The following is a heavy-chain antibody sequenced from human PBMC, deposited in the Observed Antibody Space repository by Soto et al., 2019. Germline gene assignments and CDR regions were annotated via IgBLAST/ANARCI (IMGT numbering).Heavy chain of an antibody. J-gene: IGHJ6*02. CDR3: ARDVPPGITIFGVVPRRAYYYYGMDV. CDR2: IIPIFGTA. V-gene: IGHV1-69*13. D-gene: IGHD3-3*01. Sequence: SVKVSCKASGGTFSSYAISWVRQAPGQGLEWMGGIIPIFGTANYAQKFQGRVTITADESTSTAYMELSSLRSEDTAGYYCARDVPPGITIFGVVPRRAYYYYGMDVWGQGTTVTVSS. CDR1: GGTFSSYA.